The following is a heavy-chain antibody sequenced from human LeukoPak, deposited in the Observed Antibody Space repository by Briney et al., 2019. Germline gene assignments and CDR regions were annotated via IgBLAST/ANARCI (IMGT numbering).Heavy chain of an antibody. CDR3: AKATTGVAGVLWYENDY. Sequence: PGGSLRLSCAASGFTFSSYAMSWVRQAPGKGLEWVSAISGSGGSTYYVDSVKGRFTISRDNSKNTLYLQMNSLRAEDTAVYYCAKATTGVAGVLWYENDYWGQGTLVTVSS. CDR1: GFTFSSYA. D-gene: IGHD3-10*01. CDR2: ISGSGGST. J-gene: IGHJ4*02. V-gene: IGHV3-23*01.